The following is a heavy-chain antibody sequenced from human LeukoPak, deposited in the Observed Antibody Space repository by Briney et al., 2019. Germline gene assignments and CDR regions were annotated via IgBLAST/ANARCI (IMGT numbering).Heavy chain of an antibody. J-gene: IGHJ6*03. CDR1: GGSISTSDYY. V-gene: IGHV4-39*07. Sequence: PSETLSLTCTVSGGSISTSDYYWGWIRQPPGKGLEWIGEVNHSGSTYYKPLLKSRVTISVDTSKNQFSLKLSSVTAADTAVYYCARDHGDYAVLSHYYYYMDVWGKGTTVTVSS. CDR3: ARDHGDYAVLSHYYYYMDV. D-gene: IGHD4-17*01. CDR2: VNHSGST.